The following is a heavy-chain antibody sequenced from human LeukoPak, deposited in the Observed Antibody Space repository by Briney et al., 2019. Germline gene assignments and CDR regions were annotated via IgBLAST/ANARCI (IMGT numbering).Heavy chain of an antibody. Sequence: SETLSLTCTVSGGSISSYYWSWIRQPPGKGLEWIGYIYYSGSTYYNPSLKSRVTISVDTSKNQFSLKLTSVTAADTAVYYCARLASSGWSHCDYWGQGTLVTVSS. CDR2: IYYSGST. V-gene: IGHV4-59*12. CDR1: GGSISSYY. J-gene: IGHJ4*02. CDR3: ARLASSGWSHCDY. D-gene: IGHD6-19*01.